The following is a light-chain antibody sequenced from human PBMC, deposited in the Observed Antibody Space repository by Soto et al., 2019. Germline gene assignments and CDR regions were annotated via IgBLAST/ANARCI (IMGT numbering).Light chain of an antibody. J-gene: IGKJ3*01. CDR1: QGISSW. Sequence: DIQMTQSPSSVSASVGDRVTITCRASQGISSWLAWYQQKPGKAPKLLIYGASSLQSGVPSRFSGSGSGTDVTLTIRILQPEYFATNYCQHANRSPFTFGTGTTWDIK. V-gene: IGKV1-12*01. CDR3: QHANRSPFT. CDR2: GAS.